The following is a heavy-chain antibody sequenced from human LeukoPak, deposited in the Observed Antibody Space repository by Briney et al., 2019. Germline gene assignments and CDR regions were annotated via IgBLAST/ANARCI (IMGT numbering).Heavy chain of an antibody. CDR1: GFTFSSYA. V-gene: IGHV3-30-3*01. Sequence: GGSLRLSCAASGFTFSSYAMHWVRQAPGKGLEWVAVISYDGSNKYYADCVKGRFTISRDNSKNTLYLQMNSLRAEDTAVYYCASHPPDAFDIWGQGTMVTVSS. CDR3: ASHPPDAFDI. J-gene: IGHJ3*02. CDR2: ISYDGSNK.